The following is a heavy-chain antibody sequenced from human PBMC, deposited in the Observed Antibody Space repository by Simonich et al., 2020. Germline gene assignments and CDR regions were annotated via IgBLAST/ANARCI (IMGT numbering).Heavy chain of an antibody. V-gene: IGHV3-74*01. D-gene: IGHD4-4*01. J-gene: IGHJ3*02. CDR2: INSDGSST. CDR3: ARDYSNYDAFDI. Sequence: EVQLVESGGGLVQPGGSLRLSCAASGFTFSSYRMHWVRQAPGKGLVWVSRINSDGSSTSYADAVKGRFTISRDNAKNTLYLQMNSLRAEDTAVYYCARDYSNYDAFDIWGQGTMVTVSS. CDR1: GFTFSSYR.